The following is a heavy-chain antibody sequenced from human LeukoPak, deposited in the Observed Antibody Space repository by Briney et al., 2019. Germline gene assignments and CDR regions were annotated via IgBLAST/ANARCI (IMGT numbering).Heavy chain of an antibody. V-gene: IGHV3-21*01. CDR3: ARGNEAGYCSSTSCYSADY. D-gene: IGHD2-2*01. CDR2: ISGSSSYI. J-gene: IGHJ4*02. Sequence: GGSLRLSCAASGFTFSSYSMNWVRQAPGKGLEWVSSISGSSSYIYYADSVKGRFTISRDNAKNSLYLQMNSLRAEDTAVYYCARGNEAGYCSSTSCYSADYWGQGTLVTVSS. CDR1: GFTFSSYS.